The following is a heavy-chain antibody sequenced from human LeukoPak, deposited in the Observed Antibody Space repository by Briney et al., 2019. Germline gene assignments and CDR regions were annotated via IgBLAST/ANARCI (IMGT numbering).Heavy chain of an antibody. CDR3: AKAGYAYSGSWYGTPNDAFDI. J-gene: IGHJ3*02. CDR1: GFTFSSYA. CDR2: ISGSGGST. Sequence: GGSLRLSCAASGFTFSSYAMSWVRQAPGKGLEWVSAISGSGGSTYYADSVKGRFTISRDNSKNTLYLQMNSLRAEDTAVYYCAKAGYAYSGSWYGTPNDAFDIWGQGTMVTVSS. D-gene: IGHD6-13*01. V-gene: IGHV3-23*01.